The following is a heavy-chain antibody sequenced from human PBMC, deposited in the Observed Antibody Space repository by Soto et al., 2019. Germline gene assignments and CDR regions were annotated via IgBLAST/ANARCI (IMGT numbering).Heavy chain of an antibody. J-gene: IGHJ4*02. CDR2: IWYDGSNK. CDR3: ARAHILTGSTFDY. Sequence: VAVIWYDGSNKYYADSVKGRFTISRDNSKNTLYLQMNSLRAEDTAVYYCARAHILTGSTFDYWGQGTLVTVSS. D-gene: IGHD3-9*01. V-gene: IGHV3-33*01.